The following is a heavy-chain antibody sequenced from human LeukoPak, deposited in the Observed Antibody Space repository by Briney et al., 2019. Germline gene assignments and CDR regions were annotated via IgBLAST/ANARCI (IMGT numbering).Heavy chain of an antibody. CDR1: GGSFSGYY. D-gene: IGHD6-13*01. Sequence: SETLSLTCAVYGGSFSGYYWSWIRQPPGKGLEWIGEINHSGSTNYNPSLKSRVTISVDTSKNQFSLKLSSVTAADPAVYYCARGVGSSWGHWGQGTLVTVSS. CDR3: ARGVGSSWGH. V-gene: IGHV4-34*01. CDR2: INHSGST. J-gene: IGHJ4*02.